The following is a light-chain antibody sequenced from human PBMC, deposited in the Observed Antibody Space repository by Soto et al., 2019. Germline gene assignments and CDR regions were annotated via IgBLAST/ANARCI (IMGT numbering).Light chain of an antibody. CDR1: SSDVGAYNY. J-gene: IGLJ2*01. V-gene: IGLV2-14*01. Sequence: QSALTQPASVSGSPGQSITISCTGTSSDVGAYNYVSWYQQYPGKAPKLMIYEVSNRPSGVSNRFSGSKSGNTASLTISGLQAEDEADYYCRSYTTSSTLIFGGGTKLTVL. CDR2: EVS. CDR3: RSYTTSSTLI.